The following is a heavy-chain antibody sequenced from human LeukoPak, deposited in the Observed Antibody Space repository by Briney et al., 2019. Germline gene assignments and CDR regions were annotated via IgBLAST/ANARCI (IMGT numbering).Heavy chain of an antibody. D-gene: IGHD5/OR15-5a*01. V-gene: IGHV3-23*01. Sequence: GGSLRLSCAASGFTFINYAMNWVRQAPGKGLEWVSVVIGSSGSTDYADSVKGRFTISRDISQNTLYLQMNRVRAEDTAIYYFAKGVYDYIEIGYFDYWGQGTPVTVAS. CDR3: AKGVYDYIEIGYFDY. CDR2: VIGSSGST. J-gene: IGHJ4*02. CDR1: GFTFINYA.